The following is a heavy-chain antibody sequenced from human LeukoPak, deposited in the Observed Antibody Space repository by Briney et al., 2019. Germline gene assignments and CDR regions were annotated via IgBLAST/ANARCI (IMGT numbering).Heavy chain of an antibody. CDR1: GFTFSRYW. CDR2: INSDGSST. CDR3: AYYVWGSYRPFDY. J-gene: IGHJ4*02. D-gene: IGHD3-16*02. V-gene: IGHV3-74*01. Sequence: GGSLRLSCAASGFTFSRYWMHWVRQAPGKGLVWVSRINSDGSSTSYADSVKGRFTISRDNAKNTLYLQMNSLRAEDTAVYYCAYYVWGSYRPFDYWGQGTLVTVSS.